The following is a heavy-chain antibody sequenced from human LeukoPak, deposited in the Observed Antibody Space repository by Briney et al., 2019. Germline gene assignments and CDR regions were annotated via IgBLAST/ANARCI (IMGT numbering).Heavy chain of an antibody. CDR1: AFTFSSYG. CDR3: AKDMVVAADY. D-gene: IGHD2-15*01. CDR2: IRYDGSNK. J-gene: IGHJ4*02. Sequence: GGSLRLSCAASAFTFSSYGMHWVRQAPGKGLEWVAFIRYDGSNKYYADSVKGRFTISRDNSKNTLYLQMNSLRAEDTAVYYCAKDMVVAADYWGQGTLVTVSS. V-gene: IGHV3-30*02.